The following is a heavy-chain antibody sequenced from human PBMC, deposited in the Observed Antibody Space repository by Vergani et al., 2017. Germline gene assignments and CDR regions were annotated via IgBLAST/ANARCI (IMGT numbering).Heavy chain of an antibody. CDR3: ARGGPEGIFALGY. Sequence: QVQLVESGGGVVQPGRSLRLSCAASGFTFSSYAMHWVRQAPGKGLEWVAVISYDGSNKYYADSVKGRFTISRDNSKNTLYLQMNSLRAEDTAVYYCARGGPEGIFALGYWGQGTLVTVSS. CDR2: ISYDGSNK. J-gene: IGHJ4*02. D-gene: IGHD3-3*01. CDR1: GFTFSSYA. V-gene: IGHV3-30-3*01.